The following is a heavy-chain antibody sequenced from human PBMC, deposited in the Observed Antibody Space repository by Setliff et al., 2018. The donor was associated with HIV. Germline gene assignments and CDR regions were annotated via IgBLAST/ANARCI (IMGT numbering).Heavy chain of an antibody. CDR2: ISGSGGST. J-gene: IGHJ4*02. V-gene: IGHV3-23*01. D-gene: IGHD3-3*01. Sequence: GGSLRLSCAASEFTFSSYNMNWVRQAPGKGLEWVSAISGSGGSTYYADSVRGRFTISRDNSKNTLYLQMNSLTAEDTAVYYCARDVSWRVRTYIDYWGQGALVTVSS. CDR3: ARDVSWRVRTYIDY. CDR1: EFTFSSYN.